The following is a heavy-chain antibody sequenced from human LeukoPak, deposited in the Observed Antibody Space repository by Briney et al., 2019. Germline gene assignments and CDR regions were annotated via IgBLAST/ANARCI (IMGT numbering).Heavy chain of an antibody. CDR1: GFTFSSYA. CDR2: IYSGGST. D-gene: IGHD3-10*01. Sequence: GGSLRLSCAASGFTFSSYAMSWVRQAPGKGLEWVSVIYSGGSTYYADSVKGRFTISRDNSKNTLYLQMNSLRAEDTAVYYCARVKAGYYYYMDVWGKGTTVTVSS. J-gene: IGHJ6*03. CDR3: ARVKAGYYYYMDV. V-gene: IGHV3-53*01.